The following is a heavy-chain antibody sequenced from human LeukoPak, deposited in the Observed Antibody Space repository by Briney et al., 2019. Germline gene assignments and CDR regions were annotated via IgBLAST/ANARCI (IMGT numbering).Heavy chain of an antibody. CDR1: GFTFSSYE. V-gene: IGHV3-48*03. J-gene: IGHJ6*02. CDR2: ISSSSAI. CDR3: ARDPGRQSTSGYYGMDV. Sequence: GGSLRLSCAASGFTFSSYEMNWVRQAPGKGLEWVSYISSSSAIYYADSVKGRFTISRDKDKNSLYLQMNSLRAEDTAVYYCARDPGRQSTSGYYGMDVWGQGTTVTVSS. D-gene: IGHD6-6*01.